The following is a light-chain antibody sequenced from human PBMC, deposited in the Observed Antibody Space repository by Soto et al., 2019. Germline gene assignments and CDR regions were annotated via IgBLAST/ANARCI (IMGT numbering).Light chain of an antibody. CDR3: QQHSNWPIT. CDR1: QSVLYSSNNKNY. Sequence: DIMMTQSPDSLAVSLGERATINCKSSQSVLYSSNNKNYLAWYQQKPGQPPKLLIYWASTRESGVPDRFSGSGSGTDFTLTISSLEPEDFAVYFCQQHSNWPITFGQGTRLENK. CDR2: WAS. J-gene: IGKJ5*01. V-gene: IGKV4-1*01.